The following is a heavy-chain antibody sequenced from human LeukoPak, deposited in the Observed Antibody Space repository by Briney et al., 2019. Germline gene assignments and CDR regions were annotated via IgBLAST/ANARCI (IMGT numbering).Heavy chain of an antibody. J-gene: IGHJ6*02. D-gene: IGHD3-10*01. CDR3: ARDRATRLGSGSYYPLYYYYGMDV. V-gene: IGHV4-59*11. Sequence: SETLSLTCAVSGDSFSSHYWTWIRQSPGTGLEWIGYISHIGRTNYNPSLKSRVTISIDTPKNQFSLKLRSVTAADTAVYYCARDRATRLGSGSYYPLYYYYGMDVWGQGTTVTVSS. CDR2: ISHIGRT. CDR1: GDSFSSHY.